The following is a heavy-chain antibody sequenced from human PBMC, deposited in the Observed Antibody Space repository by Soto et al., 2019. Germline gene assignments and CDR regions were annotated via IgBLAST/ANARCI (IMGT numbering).Heavy chain of an antibody. D-gene: IGHD2-2*01. CDR3: ARHRIVVVPAAKYGMDV. Sequence: SETLSLTCTVSGGSISSGEYYWTWIRQPPGKGLEWIGYIYYSGSTNYNPSLKSRVTISVDTSKNQFSLKLSSVTAADTAVYYCARHRIVVVPAAKYGMDVWGQGTTVTVSS. V-gene: IGHV4-61*08. J-gene: IGHJ6*02. CDR1: GGSISSGEYY. CDR2: IYYSGST.